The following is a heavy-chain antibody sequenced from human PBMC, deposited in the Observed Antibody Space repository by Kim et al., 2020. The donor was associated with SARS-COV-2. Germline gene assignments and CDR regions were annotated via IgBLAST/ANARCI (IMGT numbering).Heavy chain of an antibody. V-gene: IGHV4-59*01. J-gene: IGHJ6*02. CDR2: IYYSGST. CDR1: GGSISSYY. CDR3: VRIGSSWYSGYYYYGMDV. D-gene: IGHD6-13*01. Sequence: SETLSLTCTVSGGSISSYYWSWIRQPPGKGLEWIGYIYYSGSTNYNPSLKSRVTISVDTSKNQFSLKLSSVTAADTAVYYCVRIGSSWYSGYYYYGMDVWGQGTTVTVSS.